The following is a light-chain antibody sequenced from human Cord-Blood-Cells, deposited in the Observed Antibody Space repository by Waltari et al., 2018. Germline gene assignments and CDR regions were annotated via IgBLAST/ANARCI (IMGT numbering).Light chain of an antibody. CDR1: QSVSSN. CDR2: VAS. CDR3: QQYNNWPPWT. V-gene: IGKV3-15*01. Sequence: EIVMTQAPATLSGSPGESATLSCRSTQSVSSNLAWSQQKPDQAPTLLIYVASTRATGIQARFSDSGSGTEFTLTISSRHSEDFAVYYCQQYNNWPPWTFGQGP. J-gene: IGKJ1*01.